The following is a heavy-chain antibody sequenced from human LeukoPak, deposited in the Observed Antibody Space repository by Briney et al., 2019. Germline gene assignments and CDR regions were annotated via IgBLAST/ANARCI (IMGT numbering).Heavy chain of an antibody. D-gene: IGHD6-19*01. CDR3: TRDLRFESGGWRVLFDY. V-gene: IGHV3-49*04. CDR2: IRSKAYGGTT. J-gene: IGHJ4*02. CDR1: GFTFGDYT. Sequence: GGSLRLSCTTSGFTFGDYTMSWVRQAPGKGLEWVGFIRSKAYGGTTEYAASVKGRFTISRDDSKSIAYLQMNSLKTEDTAVYYCTRDLRFESGGWRVLFDYWGQGTLVTVSS.